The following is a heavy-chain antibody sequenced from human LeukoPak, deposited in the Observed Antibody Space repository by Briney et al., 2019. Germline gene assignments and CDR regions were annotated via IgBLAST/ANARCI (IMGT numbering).Heavy chain of an antibody. CDR2: ISGSGGST. D-gene: IGHD6-6*01. Sequence: GGSLRLSCAASGFTFSSYAMSWVRQAPGKGLEWVSSISGSGGSTYYADSVKGRFTISRDNSKNTLYLQMNSLRAEDTAVYYCAKVGGKQLAALDYWGQGTLVTVSS. V-gene: IGHV3-23*01. CDR1: GFTFSSYA. CDR3: AKVGGKQLAALDY. J-gene: IGHJ4*02.